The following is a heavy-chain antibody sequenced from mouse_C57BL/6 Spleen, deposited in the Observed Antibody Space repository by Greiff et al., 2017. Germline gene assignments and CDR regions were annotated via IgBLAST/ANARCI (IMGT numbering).Heavy chain of an antibody. CDR3: ARYRGLGRDYFDY. J-gene: IGHJ2*01. CDR1: GYTFTSYW. D-gene: IGHD4-1*01. CDR2: INPSNGGT. Sequence: VHLVESGTELVKPGASVKLSCKASGYTFTSYWMHWVKQRPGQGLEWIGNINPSNGGTNYNEKVKSKATLTVDKSSSTAYMQRSSLTSEYSAVYYCARYRGLGRDYFDYWGQGTTLTVSS. V-gene: IGHV1-53*01.